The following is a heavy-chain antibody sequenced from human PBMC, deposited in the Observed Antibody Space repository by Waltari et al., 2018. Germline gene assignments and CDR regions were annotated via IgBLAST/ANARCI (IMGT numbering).Heavy chain of an antibody. CDR3: AKGMESAGILDC. J-gene: IGHJ4*02. D-gene: IGHD6-13*01. CDR2: ITGSGTNT. Sequence: EVQLLESGGGLVQPGGSLRLSCTASGFRFSTYSMSWSRQAPGKGLEWVSAITGSGTNTYYGDSVKGRFTISRDNSKNTLYLQMNSLRAEDTAAYYCAKGMESAGILDCWGQGTLVTVSS. CDR1: GFRFSTYS. V-gene: IGHV3-23*01.